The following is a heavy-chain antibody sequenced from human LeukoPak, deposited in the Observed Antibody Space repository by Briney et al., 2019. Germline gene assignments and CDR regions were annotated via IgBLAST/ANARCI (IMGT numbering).Heavy chain of an antibody. Sequence: SVKVPCKASGGTFSSYAISWVRQAPGQGLEWMGRIIPILGIANYAQKFQGRVTITADKSTSTAYMELSSLRSEDTAVYYCARHGGNSGDQYYFDYWGQGTLVTVSS. V-gene: IGHV1-69*04. CDR3: ARHGGNSGDQYYFDY. CDR1: GGTFSSYA. D-gene: IGHD4-23*01. CDR2: IIPILGIA. J-gene: IGHJ4*02.